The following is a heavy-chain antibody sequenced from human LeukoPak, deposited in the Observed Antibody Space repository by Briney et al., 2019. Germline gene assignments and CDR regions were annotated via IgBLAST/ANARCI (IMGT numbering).Heavy chain of an antibody. CDR3: ATGHGGSYYFDY. CDR2: INHSGST. J-gene: IGHJ4*02. D-gene: IGHD1-26*01. CDR1: GGSFSGYY. Sequence: SETLSLTCAVYGGSFSGYYWSWIRQPPGKGLEWIGRINHSGSTNYNPSIKSRVTISVDTSKNQFSLKLGSVTAADTAVYYCATGHGGSYYFDYWGQGTLVTVSS. V-gene: IGHV4-34*01.